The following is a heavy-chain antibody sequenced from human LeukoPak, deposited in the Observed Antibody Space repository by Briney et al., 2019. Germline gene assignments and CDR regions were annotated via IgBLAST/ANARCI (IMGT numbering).Heavy chain of an antibody. D-gene: IGHD6-13*01. J-gene: IGHJ3*02. CDR1: GGTFSSYA. CDR3: ARSPLVLFSGAFDI. Sequence: SVKVSCKASGGTFSSYAISWVRQAPGQGLEWMGGIIPIFGTANYAQKFQGRVTITADESTSTAYMELSSLRSEDTAVYYCARSPLVLFSGAFDIWGQGTMVTVSS. CDR2: IIPIFGTA. V-gene: IGHV1-69*13.